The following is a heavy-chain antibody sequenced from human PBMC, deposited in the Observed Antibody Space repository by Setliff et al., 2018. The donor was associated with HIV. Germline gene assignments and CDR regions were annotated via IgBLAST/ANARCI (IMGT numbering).Heavy chain of an antibody. CDR1: GFTFRSFC. J-gene: IGHJ4*02. CDR2: ISGNSGAV. V-gene: IGHV3-48*01. CDR3: ARDRGGSYTPLDF. D-gene: IGHD1-26*01. Sequence: GGSLRLSCAASGFTFRSFCLSWVRQVPGKGLEWVSFISGNSGAVTYADSVKGRFTISRDNARNSLYLQLNSLRAEDTAVYYCARDRGGSYTPLDFWGQGTLVTVSS.